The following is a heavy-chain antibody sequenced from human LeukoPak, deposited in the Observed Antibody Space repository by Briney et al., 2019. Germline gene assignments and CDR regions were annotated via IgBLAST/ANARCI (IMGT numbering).Heavy chain of an antibody. CDR3: ASWRDCSGGSCNGLAY. CDR2: INLSGGST. J-gene: IGHJ4*02. CDR1: GYTFTSYY. V-gene: IGHV1-46*01. D-gene: IGHD2-15*01. Sequence: ASVKVSCKASGYTFTSYYMHWVRQAPGQGLEWMGIINLSGGSTRYAQKFQGRVTMTRDTSTSTVYMELSSLRSEDTAVYYCASWRDCSGGSCNGLAYWGQGTLVTVSS.